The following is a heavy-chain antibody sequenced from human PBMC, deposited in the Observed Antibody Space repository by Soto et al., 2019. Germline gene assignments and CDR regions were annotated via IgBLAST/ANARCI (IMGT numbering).Heavy chain of an antibody. CDR3: ARDPDHIAAAGTPIDY. D-gene: IGHD6-13*01. J-gene: IGHJ4*02. CDR2: INPSGGST. Sequence: ASVKVSCKASGYTFTSYYMHWVRQAPGQGLEWMGIINPSGGSTSYAQKFQGRVTMTRDTSTSTVYMELSSLRSEDTAVYYCARDPDHIAAAGTPIDYWGQGTLVTVSS. CDR1: GYTFTSYY. V-gene: IGHV1-46*03.